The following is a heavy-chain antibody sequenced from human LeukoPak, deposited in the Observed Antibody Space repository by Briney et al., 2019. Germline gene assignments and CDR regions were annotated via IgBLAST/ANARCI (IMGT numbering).Heavy chain of an antibody. V-gene: IGHV4-59*01. CDR1: GGSISSYY. CDR3: ARVAWYYYDSSGYSNWFDP. D-gene: IGHD3-22*01. Sequence: KPSETLSHTCTVSGGSISSYYWSWIRQPPGKGLEWIGYIYYSGSTNYNPSLKSRVTISVDTWKNQFSLKLTSVTAADTAVYYCARVAWYYYDSSGYSNWFDPWGQGTLVTVSS. CDR2: IYYSGST. J-gene: IGHJ5*02.